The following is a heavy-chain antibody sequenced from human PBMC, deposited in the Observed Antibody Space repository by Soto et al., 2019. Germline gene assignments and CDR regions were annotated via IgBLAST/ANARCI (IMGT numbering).Heavy chain of an antibody. CDR1: NGSISNPMYY. J-gene: IGHJ2*01. Sequence: SETLSLTCSVSNGSISNPMYYWAWIRQPPGKGLEWIAYISYSGSTNYNLSLKSRVTISVDTSKTQFSLKLSSVTAADTAVYYCARLTAVAGRNYWYFDLWGRGILVTVSS. CDR2: ISYSGST. V-gene: IGHV4-61*01. CDR3: ARLTAVAGRNYWYFDL. D-gene: IGHD6-19*01.